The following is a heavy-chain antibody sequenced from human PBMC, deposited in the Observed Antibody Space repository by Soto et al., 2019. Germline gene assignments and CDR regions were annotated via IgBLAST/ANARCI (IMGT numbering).Heavy chain of an antibody. D-gene: IGHD3-3*02. CDR3: VKDAFSGLSSAEFNGDY. CDR2: ISWNSGRV. CDR1: GFIFDDYA. V-gene: IGHV3-9*01. Sequence: EMQLAESGGGLVQPGRSLRLSCAASGFIFDDYAMHWVRQSPGKGLEWVSGISWNSGRVGYAASVKGRFTSSRDNAKNSLFLQMNSLRGEDTAFYHCVKDAFSGLSSAEFNGDYWGQGTLVTVSS. J-gene: IGHJ4*02.